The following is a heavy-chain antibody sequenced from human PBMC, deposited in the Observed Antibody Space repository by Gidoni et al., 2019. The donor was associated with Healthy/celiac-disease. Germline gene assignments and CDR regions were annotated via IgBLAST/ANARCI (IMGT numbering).Heavy chain of an antibody. Sequence: QVQLVQSGAEVKKPGSSVKVSCKASGGTFSSYAISWVRQAPGQGLEWMGGIIPIFGTANYAQKFQGRVTITADESTSTAYMELSSLRSEDTAVYYCASQISDIVVVPAALYYFDYWGQGTLVTVSS. CDR1: GGTFSSYA. CDR3: ASQISDIVVVPAALYYFDY. D-gene: IGHD2-2*01. V-gene: IGHV1-69*01. CDR2: IIPIFGTA. J-gene: IGHJ4*02.